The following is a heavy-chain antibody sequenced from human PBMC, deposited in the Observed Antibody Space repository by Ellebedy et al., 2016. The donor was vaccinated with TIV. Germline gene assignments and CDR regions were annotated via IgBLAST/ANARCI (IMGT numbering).Heavy chain of an antibody. V-gene: IGHV1-69*13. D-gene: IGHD6-13*01. J-gene: IGHJ6*02. CDR3: ARVSDPAVPYYFYGMDV. CDR2: IIPIFGTT. CDR1: EGTFSSFG. Sequence: AASVKVSCKASEGTFSSFGISWARQAPGQGLEWMGGIIPIFGTTSYAQKFRGRVTVTADESTTTAYMEVSSLRSEDTAVYYCARVSDPAVPYYFYGMDVWGHGTAVTVSS.